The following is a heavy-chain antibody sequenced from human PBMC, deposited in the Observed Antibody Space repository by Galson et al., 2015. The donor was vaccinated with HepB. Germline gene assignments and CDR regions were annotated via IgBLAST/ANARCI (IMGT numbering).Heavy chain of an antibody. J-gene: IGHJ3*02. CDR2: IKSKTDGGTT. CDR3: TTDVGATGTSRSAFDI. CDR1: GFTFSNAW. Sequence: SLRLSCAASGFTFSNAWMSWVRQAPGKGLEWVGRIKSKTDGGTTDYAAPVKGRFTISRDDSKNTLYLQMNSLKTEDTAVYYCTTDVGATGTSRSAFDIWGQGTMVTVSS. V-gene: IGHV3-15*01. D-gene: IGHD1-7*01.